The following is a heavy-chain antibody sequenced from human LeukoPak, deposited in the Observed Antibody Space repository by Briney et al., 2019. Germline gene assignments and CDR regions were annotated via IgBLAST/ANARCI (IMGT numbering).Heavy chain of an antibody. CDR3: ALIGDHAWFDP. V-gene: IGHV1-2*02. CDR1: GYTFNGYH. J-gene: IGHJ5*02. CDR2: INPNSGGT. Sequence: ASVKVSCKASGYTFNGYHIFWVRRAPGQGLEWMGWINPNSGGTNYAPEFQGRLTMTRDTSITTAYMELSTLRSDDTAVYYCALIGDHAWFDPWGQGTLVTVSS. D-gene: IGHD3-10*01.